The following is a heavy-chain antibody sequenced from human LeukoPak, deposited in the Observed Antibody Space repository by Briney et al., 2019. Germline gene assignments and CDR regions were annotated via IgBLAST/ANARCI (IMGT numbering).Heavy chain of an antibody. J-gene: IGHJ5*02. CDR3: ARARRFYDFWSGLNWFDP. CDR1: GGSISSGDYY. V-gene: IGHV4-31*03. Sequence: SETLSLTCTVSGGSISSGDYYWAWIRQHPGKGLEWIGYIYYSGSTYYNPSLKSRVTISVDTSKNQFSLKLSSVTAADTAVYYCARARRFYDFWSGLNWFDPWGQGTLVTVSS. D-gene: IGHD3-3*01. CDR2: IYYSGST.